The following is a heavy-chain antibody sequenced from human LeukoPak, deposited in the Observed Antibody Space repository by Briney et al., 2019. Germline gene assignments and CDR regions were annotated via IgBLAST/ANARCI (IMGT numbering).Heavy chain of an antibody. Sequence: GASVKVSCKASGYTFTSYYINWVRQAPGQGLEWIGVTNPHGDSTTYSGVTTYAQKFQGRVTMTRDASTSTVYMELSGLRSEDTAVYYCAREGFLGYTYGHCDYWGQGTLVTVSS. V-gene: IGHV1-46*01. CDR3: AREGFLGYTYGHCDY. D-gene: IGHD5-18*01. CDR2: TNPHGDST. J-gene: IGHJ4*02. CDR1: GYTFTSYY.